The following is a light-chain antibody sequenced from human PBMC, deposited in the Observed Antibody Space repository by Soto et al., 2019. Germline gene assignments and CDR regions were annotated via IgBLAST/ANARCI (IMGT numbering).Light chain of an antibody. CDR3: LHTFSFPRT. Sequence: DIQMTQSPSSVSASVGDRVTITCRASQGIGDRLAWYQQRPGKVPQLVVYFASTLPSVVPSRFSASRSGAECILTIHPLQAEDFATYNCLHTFSFPRTFGQMTKVEVK. V-gene: IGKV1-12*01. CDR2: FAS. CDR1: QGIGDR. J-gene: IGKJ1*01.